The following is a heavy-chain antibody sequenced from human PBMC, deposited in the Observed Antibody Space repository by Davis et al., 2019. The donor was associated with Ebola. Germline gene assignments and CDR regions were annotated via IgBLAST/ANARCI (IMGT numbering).Heavy chain of an antibody. CDR3: ARGIRWFGYGMDV. CDR1: GGSISSSNW. V-gene: IGHV4-4*02. J-gene: IGHJ6*02. Sequence: SETLSLTCAVSGGSISSSNWWSWVRQPPGKGLEWIGEINHSGSTNYNPSLKSRVTISVDTSKNQFSLKLSSVTAADTAVYYCARGIRWFGYGMDVWGQGTTVTVSS. CDR2: INHSGST. D-gene: IGHD4-23*01.